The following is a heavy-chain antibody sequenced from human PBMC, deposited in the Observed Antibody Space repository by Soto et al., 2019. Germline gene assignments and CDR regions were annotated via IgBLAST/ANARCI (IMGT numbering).Heavy chain of an antibody. D-gene: IGHD6-13*01. V-gene: IGHV1-8*02. CDR1: GYTFTSYD. J-gene: IGHJ5*02. CDR2: MNPNSGNT. Sequence: ASVKVSCKASGYTFTSYDINWVRQATGQGLEWMGWMNPNSGNTGYAQKFQGRVTMTRNTSISTAYMELSSLRSEDTAVYYCASCWGGHSSSSYNWFDLWGQGTLVTVSS. CDR3: ASCWGGHSSSSYNWFDL.